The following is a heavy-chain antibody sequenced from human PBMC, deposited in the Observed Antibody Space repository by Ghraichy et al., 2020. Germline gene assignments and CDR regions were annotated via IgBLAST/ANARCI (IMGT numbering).Heavy chain of an antibody. CDR2: IIPIFGTA. CDR3: ARYCSSTSCYGRVGYYGMDV. CDR1: GGTFSSYA. V-gene: IGHV1-69*13. D-gene: IGHD2-2*01. J-gene: IGHJ6*02. Sequence: SVKVSCKASGGTFSSYAISWVRQAPGQGLEWMGGIIPIFGTANYAQKFQGRVTITADESTSTAYMELSSLRSEDTAVYYCARYCSSTSCYGRVGYYGMDVWGQGITVTVSS.